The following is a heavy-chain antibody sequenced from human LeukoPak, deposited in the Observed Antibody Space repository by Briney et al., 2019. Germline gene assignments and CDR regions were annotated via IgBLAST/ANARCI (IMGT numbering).Heavy chain of an antibody. J-gene: IGHJ4*02. D-gene: IGHD1-26*01. CDR3: AKGGPPTGASPRPWDFNY. CDR1: GFTFNNYG. CDR2: IRYDGSHK. Sequence: GSLRLSCEGSGFTFNNYGMHWVRQAPGKGLEWVAFIRYDGSHKSYGDAVKGRFTISRDNSKNTLYLQMNSLRVEDTAVYYCAKGGPPTGASPRPWDFNYWGQGALVTVSS. V-gene: IGHV3-30*02.